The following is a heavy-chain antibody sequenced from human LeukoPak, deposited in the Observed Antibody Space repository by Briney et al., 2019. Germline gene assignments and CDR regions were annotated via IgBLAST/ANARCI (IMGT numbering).Heavy chain of an antibody. Sequence: ASVKVSCKASGYTFTSYDINWVRQATGQGLEWMGWMNPNSGNTGYAQKFQGRVTMTRNTSISTAYMELSSLRSEDTAVYYCARVRGSIYCSGGSCYSVWFDPWGQGTLVTVSS. D-gene: IGHD2-15*01. J-gene: IGHJ5*02. CDR2: MNPNSGNT. CDR1: GYTFTSYD. V-gene: IGHV1-8*01. CDR3: ARVRGSIYCSGGSCYSVWFDP.